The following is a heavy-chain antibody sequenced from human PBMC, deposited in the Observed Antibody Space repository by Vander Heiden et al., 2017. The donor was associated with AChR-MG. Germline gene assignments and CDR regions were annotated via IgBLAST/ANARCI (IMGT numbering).Heavy chain of an antibody. V-gene: IGHV4-34*02. J-gene: IGHJ4*02. CDR2: VNHSGST. D-gene: IGHD6-19*01. Sequence: QVQLQQWGAGLLKPSETLSLPCAVYGGSLSGYYWSWIRQPPGKGLEWIGEVNHSGSTNYNPSLKSRVTISVDTSKNQLSLRLSSVTAADTAVYYCARGRRGQWLWSYNDYWGQGTLVTVSS. CDR3: ARGRRGQWLWSYNDY. CDR1: GGSLSGYY.